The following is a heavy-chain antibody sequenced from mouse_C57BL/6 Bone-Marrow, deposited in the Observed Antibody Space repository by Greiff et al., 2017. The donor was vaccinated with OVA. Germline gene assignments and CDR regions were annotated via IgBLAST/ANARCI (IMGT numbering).Heavy chain of an antibody. CDR1: GYSITSGYY. D-gene: IGHD2-5*01. V-gene: IGHV3-6*01. J-gene: IGHJ4*01. CDR2: ISYDGSN. CDR3: ARGYSNYPYYAMDY. Sequence: EVKLVESGPGLVKPSQSLSLTCSVTGYSITSGYYWNWIRQFPGNKLEWMGYISYDGSNNYNPSLKNRISITRDTSKNQFFLKLNSVTTEDTATYYCARGYSNYPYYAMDYWGQGTSVTVSS.